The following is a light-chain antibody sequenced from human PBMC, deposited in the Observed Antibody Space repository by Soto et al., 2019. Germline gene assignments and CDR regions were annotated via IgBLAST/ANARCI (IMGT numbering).Light chain of an antibody. CDR3: QQRSSWPLT. CDR1: QSVSSS. V-gene: IGKV3-11*01. CDR2: DAS. J-gene: IGKJ4*01. Sequence: EIVLTQSPATLSLSPGETATLSCRASQSVSSSLAWYQQKPCQTPRLLIYDASNRATGIPARFSGSVSGTDFTLAVSRLEPEDFAVYYCQQRSSWPLTFGGGPNVEIK.